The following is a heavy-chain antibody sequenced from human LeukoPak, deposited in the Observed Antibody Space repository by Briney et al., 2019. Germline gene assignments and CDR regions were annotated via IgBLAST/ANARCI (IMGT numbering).Heavy chain of an antibody. CDR1: GFTFGDYG. Sequence: GGSLRLSCEGSGFTFGDYGMSWVRQAPGKGPEWVAGISWNSDSTGYPDSVKGRFTISRDNAKNSLYLQMNSLRAEDTAVYYCATYTNWVAGDVWGQGTSVSVSS. CDR2: ISWNSDST. D-gene: IGHD1-1*01. CDR3: ATYTNWVAGDV. V-gene: IGHV3-20*04. J-gene: IGHJ6*02.